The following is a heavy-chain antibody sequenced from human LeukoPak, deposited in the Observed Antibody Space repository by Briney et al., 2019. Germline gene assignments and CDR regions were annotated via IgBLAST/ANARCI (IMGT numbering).Heavy chain of an antibody. D-gene: IGHD1-7*01. CDR2: ISAYNGNT. Sequence: ASVKVSCKASGYTFTSYGISWVRQAPGQGFEWMGWISAYNGNTNYAQKLQGRVTMTTDTSTSTAYMELRSLRSDDTAVYYCARGLELELHQPSEFDYWGQGTLVTVSS. V-gene: IGHV1-18*01. CDR1: GYTFTSYG. J-gene: IGHJ4*02. CDR3: ARGLELELHQPSEFDY.